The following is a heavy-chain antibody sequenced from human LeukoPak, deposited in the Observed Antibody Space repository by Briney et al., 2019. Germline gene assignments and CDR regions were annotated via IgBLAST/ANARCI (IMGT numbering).Heavy chain of an antibody. J-gene: IGHJ6*03. Sequence: GSVNVSCKASGYIFTSYGISWVRQAPGQELEWMGWISAYNGNTNYAQKLQGRVTMTTNTSTSTAYMELRSLRSDDAAVYYCARSYYDFWSGYNHYYYYMDVWGKGTTVTVSS. CDR1: GYIFTSYG. CDR2: ISAYNGNT. V-gene: IGHV1-18*01. CDR3: ARSYYDFWSGYNHYYYYMDV. D-gene: IGHD3-3*01.